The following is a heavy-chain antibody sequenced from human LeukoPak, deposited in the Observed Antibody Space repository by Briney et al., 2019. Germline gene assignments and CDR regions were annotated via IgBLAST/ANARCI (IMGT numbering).Heavy chain of an antibody. CDR2: IYHSGST. Sequence: SQTLSLTCTVSGGSISSGGYYWSWIRQPPGKGLEWIGYIYHSGSTYYSPSLKSRVTISVDRSKNQFSLKLSSVTAADTAVYYCARRPIVGAFPGAFDIWGQGTMVTVSS. J-gene: IGHJ3*02. CDR3: ARRPIVGAFPGAFDI. CDR1: GGSISSGGYY. V-gene: IGHV4-30-2*01. D-gene: IGHD1-26*01.